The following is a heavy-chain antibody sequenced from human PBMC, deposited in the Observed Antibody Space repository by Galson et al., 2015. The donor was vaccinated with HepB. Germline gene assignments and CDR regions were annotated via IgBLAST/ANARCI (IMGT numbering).Heavy chain of an antibody. CDR1: GFTVSSNY. J-gene: IGHJ6*02. V-gene: IGHV3-66*02. Sequence: SLRLSCAASGFTVSSNYMSWVRQAPGKGLEWVSVIYSGGSTYYADSVKGRFTISRDNSKNTLYLQMNSLRAEDTAVYYCARARSQEAVARHYYYYYGMDVWGQGTTVTVSS. D-gene: IGHD6-19*01. CDR3: ARARSQEAVARHYYYYYGMDV. CDR2: IYSGGST.